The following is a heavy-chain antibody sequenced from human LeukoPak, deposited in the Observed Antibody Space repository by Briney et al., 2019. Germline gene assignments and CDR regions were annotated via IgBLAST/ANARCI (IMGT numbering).Heavy chain of an antibody. J-gene: IGHJ4*02. CDR3: ARDLGFLEQWLALFDY. CDR2: ISYDGSNK. Sequence: PGGSLRLSCAASGFTFSSYAMHWVRQAPGKGLEWVAVISYDGSNKYYAGSVKGRFTISRDNSKNTLYLQMNSLRAEDTAVYYCARDLGFLEQWLALFDYWGQGTLVTVSS. D-gene: IGHD6-19*01. CDR1: GFTFSSYA. V-gene: IGHV3-30-3*01.